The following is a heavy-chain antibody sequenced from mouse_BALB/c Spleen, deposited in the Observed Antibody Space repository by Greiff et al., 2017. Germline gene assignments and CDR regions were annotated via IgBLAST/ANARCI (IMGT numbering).Heavy chain of an antibody. J-gene: IGHJ2*01. CDR3: TRAPYGNYDDFDY. D-gene: IGHD2-1*01. Sequence: DVMLVESGGGLVQPGGSRKLSCAASGFTFSSFGMHWVRQAPEKGLEWVAYISSGSSTIYYADTVKGRFTISRDNAKNTLYLQMSSLKSEDTAMYYCTRAPYGNYDDFDYWGQGTTLTVSS. CDR2: ISSGSSTI. V-gene: IGHV5-17*03. CDR1: GFTFSSFG.